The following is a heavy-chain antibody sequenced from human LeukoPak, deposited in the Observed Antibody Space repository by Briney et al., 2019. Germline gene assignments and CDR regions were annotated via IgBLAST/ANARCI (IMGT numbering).Heavy chain of an antibody. Sequence: PGGSLRLSCAASGFAFSTYWMTWVRQAPGKGLEWVAGISSSGSGGNTYYADSVKGRLTISRDTSKNILFLQMNTLRAEDTAIYYCAKDRTVGASYWYFDLWGRGALVTVSS. CDR2: ISSSGSGGNT. CDR3: AKDRTVGASYWYFDL. V-gene: IGHV3-23*01. D-gene: IGHD1-26*01. J-gene: IGHJ2*01. CDR1: GFAFSTYW.